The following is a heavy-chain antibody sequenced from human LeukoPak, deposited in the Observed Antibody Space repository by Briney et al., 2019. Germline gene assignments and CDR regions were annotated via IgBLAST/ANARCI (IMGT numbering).Heavy chain of an antibody. V-gene: IGHV1-2*02. CDR1: GYTFTDSY. Sequence: ASVKVSCKASGYTFTDSYIHWVRQAPGQGLEWMGWIFPKSGATIYAQKFQVRVTMTRDTSISTAYMELSRLRYDDTAVYYCASSQVGATLRDWGQGALVTVSS. CDR2: IFPKSGAT. J-gene: IGHJ4*02. CDR3: ASSQVGATLRD. D-gene: IGHD1-26*01.